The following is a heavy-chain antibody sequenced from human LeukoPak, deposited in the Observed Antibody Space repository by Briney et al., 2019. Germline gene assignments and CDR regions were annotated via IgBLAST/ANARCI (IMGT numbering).Heavy chain of an antibody. CDR3: ARYTAMVAFHAHGFDI. D-gene: IGHD5-18*01. J-gene: IGHJ3*02. V-gene: IGHV4-59*01. CDR1: GGSISSYY. Sequence: SETLSLTCTVSGGSISSYYWSWIRQPPGKGLEWIGYVYYSGSTNYNPSLRSRVTISVDTSKNQFSLKLRSVTAADTAVYYCARYTAMVAFHAHGFDIWGQGTMVTVSS. CDR2: VYYSGST.